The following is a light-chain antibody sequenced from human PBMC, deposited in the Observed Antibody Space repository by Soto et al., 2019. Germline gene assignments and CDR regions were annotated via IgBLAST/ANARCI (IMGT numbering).Light chain of an antibody. J-gene: IGLJ1*01. V-gene: IGLV2-23*02. CDR3: CSYAGSSTYV. CDR2: DVS. CDR1: SSDVGGYNY. Sequence: QSVLTQPASVSGSPGQSITISCTGTSSDVGGYNYVSWYQQHPGKVPKLMIYDVSNRPSGVSNRFSGSKSGNTASLTISGLQAEDEADYYCCSYAGSSTYVFGTGTKVTVL.